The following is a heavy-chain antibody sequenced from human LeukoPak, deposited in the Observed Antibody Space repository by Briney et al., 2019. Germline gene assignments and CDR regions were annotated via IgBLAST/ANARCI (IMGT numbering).Heavy chain of an antibody. CDR3: ARALPYYDILTGYYIFSPYYFDY. D-gene: IGHD3-9*01. J-gene: IGHJ4*02. CDR1: GVSISGTSYY. CDR2: MYYTGNT. V-gene: IGHV4-39*07. Sequence: SETLSLTCTVSGVSISGTSYYWGWIRQPPGEGLEGIGSMYYTGNTHYSPSLKSRVTISVDTSKNQFSLKLSSETAADTAVYYCARALPYYDILTGYYIFSPYYFDYWGQGTLVTVSS.